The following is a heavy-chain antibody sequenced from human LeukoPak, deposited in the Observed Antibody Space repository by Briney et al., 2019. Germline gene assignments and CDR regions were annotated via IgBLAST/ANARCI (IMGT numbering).Heavy chain of an antibody. V-gene: IGHV3-11*04. CDR1: GFTFTDTY. CDR2: ISPSGTDI. Sequence: GWSLRLSCAVSGFTFTDTYMTWIRQAPGKGLESLSYISPSGTDISYADSVKGRFTISRDNAKNSLYLQMNILRAEDTAVYYCARDEYLWELTSACPDYWGQGTLVTVSS. CDR3: ARDEYLWELTSACPDY. J-gene: IGHJ4*02. D-gene: IGHD1-26*01.